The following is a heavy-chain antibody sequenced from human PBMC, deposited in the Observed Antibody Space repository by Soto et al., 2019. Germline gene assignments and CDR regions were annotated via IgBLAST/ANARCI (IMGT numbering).Heavy chain of an antibody. J-gene: IGHJ4*02. D-gene: IGHD1-1*01. CDR1: GLSFNTNG. CDR3: AEDNRARTTSLLYYFDY. V-gene: IGHV3-30*18. CDR2: ILYDGSYK. Sequence: QVQLVEFGGGVVQPGRSLRLSCVASGLSFNTNGMHWVRQAPGKGLEWVADILYDGSYKNYADTVKGRFAISRDNSKNTLYLQMNSLRSEDTAVYYCAEDNRARTTSLLYYFDYWGQGTLVTVSS.